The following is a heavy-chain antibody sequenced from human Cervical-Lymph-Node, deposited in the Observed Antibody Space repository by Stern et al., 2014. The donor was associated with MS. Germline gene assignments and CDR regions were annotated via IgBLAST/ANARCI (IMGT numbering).Heavy chain of an antibody. J-gene: IGHJ4*02. V-gene: IGHV1-46*01. D-gene: IGHD2-21*01. CDR2: INPSGGST. Sequence: QVQLVQSGAEVKKPGASVKVSWKASGYTFTSYYMHWVRQAPGQGLELMGIINPSGGSTSYAQKFQGRVTMTRDTSTSTVYMELSSLRSEDTAVYYCARDRLTGGAFDYWGQGTLVTVSS. CDR1: GYTFTSYY. CDR3: ARDRLTGGAFDY.